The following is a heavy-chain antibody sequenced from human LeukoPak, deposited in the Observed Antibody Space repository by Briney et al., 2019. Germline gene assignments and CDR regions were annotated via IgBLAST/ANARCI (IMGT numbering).Heavy chain of an antibody. Sequence: PSETLSLTCTVSGVSISSYYWSWIRQPPGKGLEWIGYIYYSGSTNYNPSLKSRVTISVDTSKNQFSLKLSSVTAADTAVYYCARGPWYWSFDIWGQGTMVTVSS. J-gene: IGHJ3*02. CDR2: IYYSGST. CDR1: GVSISSYY. CDR3: ARGPWYWSFDI. V-gene: IGHV4-59*01. D-gene: IGHD2-8*02.